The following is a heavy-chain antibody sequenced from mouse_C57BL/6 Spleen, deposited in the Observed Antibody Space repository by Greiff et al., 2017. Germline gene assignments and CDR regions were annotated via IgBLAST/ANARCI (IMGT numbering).Heavy chain of an antibody. J-gene: IGHJ2*01. CDR2: IYPGDGDT. CDR1: GYAFSSSW. CDR3: ARGGYGSSYGD. V-gene: IGHV1-82*01. D-gene: IGHD1-1*01. Sequence: QVQLQQSGPELVKPGASVKISCKASGYAFSSSWMNWVKQRPGKGLEWIGRIYPGDGDTNYNGKFKGKATLTADKSSSTAYMQLSSLTSEDSAVYFCARGGYGSSYGDWGKGTTLTVSS.